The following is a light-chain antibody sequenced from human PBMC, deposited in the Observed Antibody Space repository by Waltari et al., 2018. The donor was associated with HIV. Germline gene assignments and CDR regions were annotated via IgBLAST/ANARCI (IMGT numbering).Light chain of an antibody. Sequence: QTVVTQELSLTVSPGGTVTPTCASSTGAVTSGNYPNWFQQKPGQAPRGLIYSTSNKNSWTPARFSGSLLGGKAALTLSGVQPEDEAEYYCLLYYGGAQRYVFGTGTKVTVL. CDR2: STS. CDR1: TGAVTSGNY. J-gene: IGLJ1*01. V-gene: IGLV7-43*01. CDR3: LLYYGGAQRYV.